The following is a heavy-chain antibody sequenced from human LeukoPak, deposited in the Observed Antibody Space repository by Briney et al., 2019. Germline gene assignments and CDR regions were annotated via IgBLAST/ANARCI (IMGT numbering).Heavy chain of an antibody. J-gene: IGHJ4*02. CDR2: ISSSSSYI. V-gene: IGHV3-21*01. D-gene: IGHD3-22*01. CDR1: GFTFSSYS. Sequence: GGSLRLSCAASGFTFSSYSMNWVRQAPGKGLEWVSSISSSSSYIYYADSVKGRFTISRDNAKNSLYLQMISLRAEDTAVYYCARDRGYYDSSGPNTFDYWGQGTLVTVSS. CDR3: ARDRGYYDSSGPNTFDY.